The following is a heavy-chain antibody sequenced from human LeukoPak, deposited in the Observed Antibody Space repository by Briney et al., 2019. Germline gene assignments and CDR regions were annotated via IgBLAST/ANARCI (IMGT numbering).Heavy chain of an antibody. CDR2: IRYSGST. CDR3: ATSDTVSTYNWFDP. V-gene: IGHV4-39*01. CDR1: GGSISSNTYF. J-gene: IGHJ5*02. D-gene: IGHD5/OR15-5a*01. Sequence: PSETLSLTCNVSGGSISSNTYFWGWIRRPPGKELEWIGSIRYSGSTYYNPSLKSRVTISVDTSKNQFSLNLSSLTAADTAVYYCATSDTVSTYNWFDPWGQGTLVTVS.